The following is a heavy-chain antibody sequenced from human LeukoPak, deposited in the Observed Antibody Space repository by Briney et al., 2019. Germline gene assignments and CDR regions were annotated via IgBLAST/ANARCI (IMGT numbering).Heavy chain of an antibody. J-gene: IGHJ4*02. CDR1: GGSFSGYY. CDR3: ARGHQQPPTSLFHY. CDR2: INHSGST. D-gene: IGHD6-13*01. Sequence: SETLSLTCVVYGGSFSGYYWSWIRQPPAKGLKWIGEINHSGSTNYNPSLKSRVTLSVVASKHQFSLTLSSVTAAGTAVYYCARGHQQPPTSLFHYWGQGTLVTVSS. V-gene: IGHV4-34*01.